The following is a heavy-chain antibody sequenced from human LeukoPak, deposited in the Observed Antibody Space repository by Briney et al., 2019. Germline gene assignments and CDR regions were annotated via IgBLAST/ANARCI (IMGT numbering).Heavy chain of an antibody. CDR3: AKIFGAQVVVPAAIPFDY. Sequence: PGGSLRLSCAASGFTFSSYAMSWVRQAPGKGLEWVSAISGSGGSTYYADSVKGRFTISRDNSKNTLYLQMNSLRAEDTAVYYCAKIFGAQVVVPAAIPFDYWGQGTLVTVSS. V-gene: IGHV3-23*01. J-gene: IGHJ4*02. CDR2: ISGSGGST. CDR1: GFTFSSYA. D-gene: IGHD2-2*01.